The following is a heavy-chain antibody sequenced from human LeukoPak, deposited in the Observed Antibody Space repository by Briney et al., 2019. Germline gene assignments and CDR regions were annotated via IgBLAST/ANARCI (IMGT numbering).Heavy chain of an antibody. CDR1: GFARGSNY. V-gene: IGHV3-53*01. CDR2: IYSGGAI. CDR3: ARRPGN. J-gene: IGHJ4*02. Sequence: PGGSLRLSCVASGFARGSNYMSWVRQAPGKGLEWVSLIYSGGAIRYADSVKGRFTISRDSSKNTLFLQMNDLTVEDTARYYCARRPGNWGQGILVTVSS. D-gene: IGHD1-14*01.